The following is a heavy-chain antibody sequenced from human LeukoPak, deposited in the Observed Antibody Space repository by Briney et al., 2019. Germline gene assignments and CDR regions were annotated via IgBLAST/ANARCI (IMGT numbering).Heavy chain of an antibody. CDR3: ARGGIHCSGGSCYSGRYYYYMDV. J-gene: IGHJ6*03. D-gene: IGHD2-15*01. CDR2: INTFNGNT. V-gene: IGHV1-18*01. CDR1: GYTFTSYP. Sequence: ASVKVSCKASGYTFTSYPISWVRQAPGQGLEWMGWINTFNGNTNYAQKYQGRVTMTIDTSTSTAYMELRSLRSDDTAVYYCARGGIHCSGGSCYSGRYYYYMDVWGKGTTVTVSS.